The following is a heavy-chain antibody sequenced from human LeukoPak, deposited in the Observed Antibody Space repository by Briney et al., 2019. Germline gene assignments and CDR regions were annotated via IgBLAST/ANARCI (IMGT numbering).Heavy chain of an antibody. CDR1: GGSISSYY. Sequence: SETLSLTCTDSGGSISSYYWSWIRQPPGKGLEWVGYIYYSGSTNYNPSLKSRVPISVDTSKNQFSLKLSSVTAADTAVYYCARGSGGYDSSGYKPWGQGTLVTVSS. CDR3: ARGSGGYDSSGYKP. D-gene: IGHD3-22*01. CDR2: IYYSGST. V-gene: IGHV4-59*12. J-gene: IGHJ5*02.